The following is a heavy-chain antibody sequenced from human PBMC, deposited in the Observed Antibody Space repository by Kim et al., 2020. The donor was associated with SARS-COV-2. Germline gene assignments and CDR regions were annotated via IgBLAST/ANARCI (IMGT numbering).Heavy chain of an antibody. D-gene: IGHD3-3*01. V-gene: IGHV4-39*01. CDR2: IYYSGST. CDR1: GGSISSSSYY. CDR3: ASPANYDFWSGYAGGFDY. J-gene: IGHJ4*02. Sequence: SETLSLTCTVSGGSISSSSYYWGWIRQPPGKGLEWIGSIYYSGSTYYNPSLKSRVTISVDTSKNQFSLKLSSVTAADTAVYYCASPANYDFWSGYAGGFDYWGQGTLVTVSS.